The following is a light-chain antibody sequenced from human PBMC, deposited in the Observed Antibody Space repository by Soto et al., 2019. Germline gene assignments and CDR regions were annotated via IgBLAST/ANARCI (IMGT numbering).Light chain of an antibody. J-gene: IGKJ1*01. CDR2: GAS. V-gene: IGKV3-20*01. CDR3: QHYGTTPWT. Sequence: ETVLTQSPGTLSLSPGERVTLSCRASQSVCSRCLAWYQQKPGQSPRLLIYGASTRATGIPDRFSGSGSGTDFTLTISRLEPEDFAFYYCQHYGTTPWTFGQGTKVGIK. CDR1: QSVCSRC.